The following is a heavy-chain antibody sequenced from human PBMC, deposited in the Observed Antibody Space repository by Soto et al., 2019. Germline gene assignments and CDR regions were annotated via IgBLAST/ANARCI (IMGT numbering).Heavy chain of an antibody. CDR2: IYYSGST. J-gene: IGHJ6*02. D-gene: IGHD2-2*01. CDR3: ARGTGYCISTSCYGYYYYGMDV. Sequence: QVQLQKSGPGLVKPSQTLSLTCTVSGGSISSGGYYWSWIRQHPGKGLEWIGYIYYSGSTYYNPSLKSRVTISVDTSKSQFSLKLSSVTAADTAVYYCARGTGYCISTSCYGYYYYGMDVWGQGTTVTVSS. CDR1: GGSISSGGYY. V-gene: IGHV4-31*03.